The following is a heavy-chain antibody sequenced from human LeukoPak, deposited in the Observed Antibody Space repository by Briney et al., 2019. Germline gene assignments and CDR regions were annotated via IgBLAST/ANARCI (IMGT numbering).Heavy chain of an antibody. CDR2: INHSGST. Sequence: GSLRLSCAASGFTFSSYAMSWVRQPPGKGLEWIGEINHSGSTNYNPSLKSRVTISVDTSKNQFSLKLSSVTAADTAVYYCARGRHYYDSSGYLPFDYWGQGTLVTVSS. J-gene: IGHJ4*02. CDR3: ARGRHYYDSSGYLPFDY. CDR1: GFTFSSYA. V-gene: IGHV4-34*01. D-gene: IGHD3-22*01.